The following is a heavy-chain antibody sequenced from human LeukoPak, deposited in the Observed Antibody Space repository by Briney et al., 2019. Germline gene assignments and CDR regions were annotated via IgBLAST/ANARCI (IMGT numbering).Heavy chain of an antibody. CDR2: IKQDGSEK. D-gene: IGHD3-3*01. J-gene: IGHJ4*02. CDR3: ARVLSIHSIQYYDFWSGYFPGYFDY. CDR1: GFTFSSYW. Sequence: GGSLRLSCAASGFTFSSYWMSWVRQAPGKGLEWMANIKQDGSEKYYVDSVKGRFTISRDNAKNSLYLQMNSLRAEDTAVYYCARVLSIHSIQYYDFWSGYFPGYFDYWGQGTLVTVSS. V-gene: IGHV3-7*01.